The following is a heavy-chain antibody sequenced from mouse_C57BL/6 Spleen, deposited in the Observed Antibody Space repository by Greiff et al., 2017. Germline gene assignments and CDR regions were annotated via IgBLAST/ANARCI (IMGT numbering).Heavy chain of an antibody. V-gene: IGHV1-78*01. CDR1: GYTFTDHT. J-gene: IGHJ3*01. D-gene: IGHD2-2*01. CDR2: IYPRDGST. Sequence: VQLVESDAELVKPGASVKISCKVSGYTFTDHTIHWMKQRPEQGLEWIGYIYPRDGSTKYNEKFKGKATLTADKSSSTAYMQLNSLTSEDSAVYFCAREERSTMVTTGFAYWGQGTLVTVSA. CDR3: AREERSTMVTTGFAY.